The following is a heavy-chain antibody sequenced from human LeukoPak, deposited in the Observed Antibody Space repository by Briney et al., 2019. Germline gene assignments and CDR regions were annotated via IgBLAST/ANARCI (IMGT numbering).Heavy chain of an antibody. J-gene: IGHJ4*02. CDR3: ARVGQKRGEYGDYGDFDY. CDR2: IYYSGST. D-gene: IGHD4-17*01. CDR1: GGSISSYY. Sequence: SETLSLTCTVSGGSISSYYWSWIRQPPGKGLEWIGFIYYSGSTNYNPSLKSRVTMSVDTSKNQFSLKLSSVTAADTAVYYCARVGQKRGEYGDYGDFDYWGQGTLVTVSS. V-gene: IGHV4-59*01.